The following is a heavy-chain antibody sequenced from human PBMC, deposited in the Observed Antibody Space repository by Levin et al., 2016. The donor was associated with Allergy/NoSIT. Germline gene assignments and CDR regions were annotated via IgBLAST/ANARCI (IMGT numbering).Heavy chain of an antibody. V-gene: IGHV1-18*01. Sequence: WVRQAPGQGLEWLGWISAYTGDTNYAQKFQGRVTMTTDTSTSTAYMELRSLRSDDTAVYYCARVNLRDTVTRTVNYYYYMDVWGKGTTVTVSS. J-gene: IGHJ6*03. CDR3: ARVNLRDTVTRTVNYYYYMDV. D-gene: IGHD2-15*01. CDR2: ISAYTGDT.